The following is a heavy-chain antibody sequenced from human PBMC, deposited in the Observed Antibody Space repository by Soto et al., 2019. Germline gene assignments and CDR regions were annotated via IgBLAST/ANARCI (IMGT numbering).Heavy chain of an antibody. D-gene: IGHD2-15*01. Sequence: QLQLQESGPGLVKPSETLSLTCTVSGGSISSSSYYWGWIRQPPGKGLEWIGSIYYSGSTYYNPSLKSRVTISVDTSKNQFSLKLSSVTAADTAVYYCARHADLYPAAPFDYWGQGTLVTVSS. CDR1: GGSISSSSYY. CDR2: IYYSGST. V-gene: IGHV4-39*01. CDR3: ARHADLYPAAPFDY. J-gene: IGHJ4*02.